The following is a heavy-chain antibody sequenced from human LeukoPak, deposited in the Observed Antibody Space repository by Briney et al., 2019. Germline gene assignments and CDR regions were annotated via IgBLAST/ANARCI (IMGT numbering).Heavy chain of an antibody. V-gene: IGHV3-48*02. D-gene: IGHD4-11*01. CDR3: ARVKNYSNYGYYYYGMDV. CDR2: ISSSSSTI. CDR1: GFTFSSYS. Sequence: GGSLRLSCAASGFTFSSYSMNWVRQAPGKGLEWVSYISSSSSTIYYADSVKGRFTISRDNAKNSLYLQMNSLRDEDTAVYYCARVKNYSNYGYYYYGMDVWGQGTTVTVSS. J-gene: IGHJ6*02.